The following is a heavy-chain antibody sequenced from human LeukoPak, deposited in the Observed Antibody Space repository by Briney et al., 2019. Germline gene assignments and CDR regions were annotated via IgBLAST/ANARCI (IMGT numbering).Heavy chain of an antibody. CDR1: GYSFTSYW. CDR2: IYPGDSDT. CDR3: ARPHNYYDSSWVDAFDI. D-gene: IGHD3-22*01. Sequence: GESLKISCKGSGYSFTSYWIGWVRQMPGKGLEWMGIIYPGDSDTRYSPSFQGQVIISADKSISTAYLQWSSLKASDTAMYYCARPHNYYDSSWVDAFDIWGQGTMVTVSS. V-gene: IGHV5-51*01. J-gene: IGHJ3*02.